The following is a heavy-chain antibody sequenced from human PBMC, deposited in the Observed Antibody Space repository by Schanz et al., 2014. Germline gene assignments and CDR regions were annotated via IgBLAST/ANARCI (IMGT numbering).Heavy chain of an antibody. CDR1: GFTFSSYW. Sequence: VQLVESGGGVVQPGRSLRLSCAASGFTFSSYWMHWVRQVPGKGLVWVSRINSVGSNTDYADSVTGRFTISRDNAKNTLYLQMNTLRAEDTALYYCARDRRNADLDYWGQGTLVTVSS. V-gene: IGHV3-74*01. D-gene: IGHD1-1*01. CDR3: ARDRRNADLDY. CDR2: INSVGSNT. J-gene: IGHJ4*02.